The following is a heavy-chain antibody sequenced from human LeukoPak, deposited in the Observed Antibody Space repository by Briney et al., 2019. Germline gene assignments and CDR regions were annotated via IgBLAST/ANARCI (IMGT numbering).Heavy chain of an antibody. CDR3: ARGGAQYCSSTSCYTLFDY. D-gene: IGHD2-2*02. J-gene: IGHJ4*02. V-gene: IGHV4-34*01. CDR1: GGSFSGYY. CDR2: INHSGST. Sequence: SETLSLTCAVYGGSFSGYYWSWIRQPPGKGLEWIGEINHSGSTNYNPSLKSRVTISVDTSKYQFSLKLSSVTAADTAVYYCARGGAQYCSSTSCYTLFDYWGQGTLDTVSS.